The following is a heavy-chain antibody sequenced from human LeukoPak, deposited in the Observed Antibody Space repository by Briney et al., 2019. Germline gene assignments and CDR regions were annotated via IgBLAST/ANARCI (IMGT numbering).Heavy chain of an antibody. Sequence: ASVKVSCKASGYTFNVYSMHWVRQAPGQGLEWMGWINPNSGGTNYAQKFQGRVTMTRDTSISTAYMELSRLRSDDTAVYYCARRVTTVTTRWFDPWGQGTLVTVSS. CDR2: INPNSGGT. CDR3: ARRVTTVTTRWFDP. J-gene: IGHJ5*02. CDR1: GYTFNVYS. D-gene: IGHD4-17*01. V-gene: IGHV1-2*02.